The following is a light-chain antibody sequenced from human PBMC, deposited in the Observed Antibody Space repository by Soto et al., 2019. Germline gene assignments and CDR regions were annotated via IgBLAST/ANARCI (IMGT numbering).Light chain of an antibody. CDR3: QQSYSTPTT. Sequence: DIQMTQSPSSLSASVGDRVTITCRASQSISSYLNWYQQKPGKAPKLLIYAASSLQSGVPSRFSGSGSGTDFTLTISSLQPEDFANYYFQQSYSTPTTFGQGTKVEIK. J-gene: IGKJ1*01. CDR1: QSISSY. CDR2: AAS. V-gene: IGKV1-39*01.